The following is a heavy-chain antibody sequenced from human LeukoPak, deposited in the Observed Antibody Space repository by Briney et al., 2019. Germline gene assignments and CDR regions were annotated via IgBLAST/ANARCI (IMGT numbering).Heavy chain of an antibody. CDR2: LSSSGDYT. V-gene: IGHV3-23*01. CDR3: ARGKNTAMVVGWFDP. Sequence: GGSLRLSCATSGFTFSNYAMSWVRQAPGKGLEWVSALSSSGDYTDYADSVKGRFTISRDNSKNTVYLQMNSLRAEDTAVYYCARGKNTAMVVGWFDPWGQGTLVTVSS. D-gene: IGHD5-18*01. CDR1: GFTFSNYA. J-gene: IGHJ5*02.